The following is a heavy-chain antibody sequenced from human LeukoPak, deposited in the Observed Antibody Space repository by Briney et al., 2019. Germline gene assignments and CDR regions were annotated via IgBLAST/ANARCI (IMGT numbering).Heavy chain of an antibody. V-gene: IGHV1-8*01. Sequence: GASVKVSCKASGYTFTSYDINWVRQATGQGLEWMGWMNPNSGNTGYAQKFQGRVTMTRNTSISTAYMELSSLRSEDTAVYYCASWGYCSGGSCNQPRYYMDVWGKGTTVTVSS. J-gene: IGHJ6*03. D-gene: IGHD2-15*01. CDR1: GYTFTSYD. CDR2: MNPNSGNT. CDR3: ASWGYCSGGSCNQPRYYMDV.